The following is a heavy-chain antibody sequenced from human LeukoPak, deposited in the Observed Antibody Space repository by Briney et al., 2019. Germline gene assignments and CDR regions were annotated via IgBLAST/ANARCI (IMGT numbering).Heavy chain of an antibody. CDR2: ITNRGDGT. J-gene: IGHJ4*02. CDR3: AKDARRTSGWYHFDS. V-gene: IGHV3-23*01. CDR1: GFTFSNFD. D-gene: IGHD6-19*01. Sequence: GGSLRLSCTASGFTFSNFDMGWVRQAPGKGLEWVSAITNRGDGTYFADSVKGRVTISRDNSKDTLYLQLNSLRADDTAVYYCAKDARRTSGWYHFDSWGQGTLVTVSS.